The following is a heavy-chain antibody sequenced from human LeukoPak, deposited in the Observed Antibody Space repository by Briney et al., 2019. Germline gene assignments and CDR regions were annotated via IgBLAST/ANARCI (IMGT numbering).Heavy chain of an antibody. CDR2: IGARGHNT. J-gene: IGHJ5*02. D-gene: IGHD1-14*01. V-gene: IGHV3-23*01. CDR3: TKEPELLPSGDWFDP. Sequence: GGSLRPSCAASGFTFTRHAMSWVRQAPGKGLEWVSGIGARGHNTYYADSVQGRFIISRDNSQDKLFLQMNSLRDDDTAIYYCTKEPELLPSGDWFDPWGQGTLVTVSS. CDR1: GFTFTRHA.